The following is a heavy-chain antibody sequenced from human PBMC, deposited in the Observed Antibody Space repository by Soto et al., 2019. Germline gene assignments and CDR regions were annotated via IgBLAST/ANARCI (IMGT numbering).Heavy chain of an antibody. CDR3: ARDDKWLERHYFDY. V-gene: IGHV1-18*04. D-gene: IGHD6-19*01. CDR2: ISAYNGNT. Sequence: QVQLVQSGAEVKKPGASVKVSCKASGYTFTSYGLSWVRQAPGQGREWMGWISAYNGNTNYAQKLEGIVTMTTDTDTSTAYMELRSLRSDDTAVYYCARDDKWLERHYFDYLGQGTLVTVSS. J-gene: IGHJ4*02. CDR1: GYTFTSYG.